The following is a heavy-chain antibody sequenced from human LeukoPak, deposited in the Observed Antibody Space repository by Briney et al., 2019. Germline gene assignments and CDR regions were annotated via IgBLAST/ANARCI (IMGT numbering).Heavy chain of an antibody. J-gene: IGHJ6*02. CDR2: ISPYNGNT. D-gene: IGHD5-18*01. Sequence: ASVKVSCKASGYDFTSVGITWVRRAPGQGLEWMGWISPYNGNTRYAQKFQGRVAMATDTSTTTAYMELRGLRFNDTAIYYCARDEVVFDTSGYRYYYGTDVWGQGTTVTVSS. V-gene: IGHV1-18*01. CDR3: ARDEVVFDTSGYRYYYGTDV. CDR1: GYDFTSVG.